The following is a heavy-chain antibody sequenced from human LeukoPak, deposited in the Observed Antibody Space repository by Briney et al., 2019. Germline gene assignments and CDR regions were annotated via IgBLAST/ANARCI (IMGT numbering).Heavy chain of an antibody. CDR3: ARRHGDYGNANDAFDI. J-gene: IGHJ3*02. CDR1: GGSISSTSGY. Sequence: PSETLSLTCTVSGGSISSTSGYWGWIRQPPGKGLEWIGCIYYSGNTYSNPSLKSQVTISVDTSKNQFSLKLSSVTAADTAVYYCARRHGDYGNANDAFDIWGQGTMVSVSP. V-gene: IGHV4-39*01. CDR2: IYYSGNT. D-gene: IGHD4-17*01.